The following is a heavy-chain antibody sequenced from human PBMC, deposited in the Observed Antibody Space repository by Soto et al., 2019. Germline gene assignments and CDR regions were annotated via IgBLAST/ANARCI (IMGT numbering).Heavy chain of an antibody. CDR3: AREGWPLLQTGMDV. J-gene: IGHJ6*02. D-gene: IGHD2-15*01. Sequence: PGGSLRLSCAASGFTFSNYSMNWVRQAPGKGLEWVSYISSSNRTINYADSVKGRFIISRDNAKNSLYLQMHSLRDEDTAVYYCAREGWPLLQTGMDVWGQGTTVTVSS. CDR2: ISSSNRTI. CDR1: GFTFSNYS. V-gene: IGHV3-48*02.